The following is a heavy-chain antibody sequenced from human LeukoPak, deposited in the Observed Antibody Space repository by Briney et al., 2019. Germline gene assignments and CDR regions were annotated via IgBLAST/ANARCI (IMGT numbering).Heavy chain of an antibody. D-gene: IGHD5-18*01. Sequence: PGRSLRLSCAASGFTFSDYAMHWVRQAPGKGLEWLAVIWFDGSETYYADSVMGRFTISRDKSKNTLFLQMNSLRADDTAVYYCAKDNMDTSSCLDYWGQGTLVTVSS. CDR3: AKDNMDTSSCLDY. CDR2: IWFDGSET. CDR1: GFTFSDYA. J-gene: IGHJ4*02. V-gene: IGHV3-33*03.